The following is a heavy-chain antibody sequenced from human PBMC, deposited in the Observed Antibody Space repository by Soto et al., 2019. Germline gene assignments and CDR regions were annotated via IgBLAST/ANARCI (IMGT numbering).Heavy chain of an antibody. CDR1: GGSISSGGYY. D-gene: IGHD3-22*01. V-gene: IGHV4-31*03. CDR2: IYYSGST. Sequence: SETLSLTCTVSGGSISSGGYYWSWIRQHPGKGLEWIGYIYYSGSTYYNPSLKSRVTISVDTSKNQFSLKLSSVTAADTAVYYWARDARYYDSGVYQDITWFDPWGQGTLVTVSS. CDR3: ARDARYYDSGVYQDITWFDP. J-gene: IGHJ5*02.